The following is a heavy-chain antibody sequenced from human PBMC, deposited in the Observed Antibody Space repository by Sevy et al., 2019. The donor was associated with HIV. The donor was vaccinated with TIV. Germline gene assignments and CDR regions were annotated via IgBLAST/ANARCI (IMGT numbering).Heavy chain of an antibody. CDR2: IRYDGSTK. CDR3: AKGPRPMFTFGGAADY. Sequence: GGSLRLSCATSGFTFNTYGMHWVRQAPGKGLEWVAFIRYDGSTKYYLDSVKGRFAISRDNSRNTLYLQMNSLRTEDTAVYYCAKGPRPMFTFGGAADYWGQGTLVTVSS. CDR1: GFTFNTYG. J-gene: IGHJ4*01. D-gene: IGHD3-16*01. V-gene: IGHV3-30*02.